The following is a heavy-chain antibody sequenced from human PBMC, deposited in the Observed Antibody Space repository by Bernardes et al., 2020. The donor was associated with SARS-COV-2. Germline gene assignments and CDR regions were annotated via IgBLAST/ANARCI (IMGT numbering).Heavy chain of an antibody. D-gene: IGHD3-16*02. Sequence: GGSLRLSCVASGFTFHESAMHWVRQAPGKRPEWVSLIRGDDDSTYHADSVKGRFSISRDNSQNSLYLQMNSLRTEDTALYYCVKDMSYYDYIWRGDRYGNFDCWGRGTLVTVSS. J-gene: IGHJ4*02. CDR1: GFTFHESA. V-gene: IGHV3-43*02. CDR3: VKDMSYYDYIWRGDRYGNFDC. CDR2: IRGDDDST.